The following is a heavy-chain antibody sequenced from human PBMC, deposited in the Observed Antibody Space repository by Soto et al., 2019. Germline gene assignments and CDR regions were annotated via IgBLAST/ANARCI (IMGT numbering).Heavy chain of an antibody. D-gene: IGHD2-15*01. Sequence: GGSLRLSCAASGFTFSSYGMHWVRQAPGKGLEWVAVIWYDGSNKYYADSVKGRFTISRDNSKNTLYLQMNSLRAEDTAVYYCARDVYCSGGRCRDFPDEHWYFDLWGRGTLVNVSS. V-gene: IGHV3-33*01. J-gene: IGHJ2*01. CDR2: IWYDGSNK. CDR1: GFTFSSYG. CDR3: ARDVYCSGGRCRDFPDEHWYFDL.